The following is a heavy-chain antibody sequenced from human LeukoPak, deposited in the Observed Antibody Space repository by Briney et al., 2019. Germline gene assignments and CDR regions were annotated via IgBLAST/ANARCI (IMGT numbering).Heavy chain of an antibody. D-gene: IGHD2-2*02. CDR1: GGTFSSYA. V-gene: IGHV1-69*05. CDR3: ARDRDCSSTSCYKGGNWFDP. CDR2: IIPIFGTA. Sequence: SVKVSCKASGGTFSSYAISWVRQAPGQGLEWMGGIIPIFGTANYAQKFQGRVTITTDESTSTAYMELSSLRSEDTAMYYCARDRDCSSTSCYKGGNWFDPWGQGTLVTVSS. J-gene: IGHJ5*02.